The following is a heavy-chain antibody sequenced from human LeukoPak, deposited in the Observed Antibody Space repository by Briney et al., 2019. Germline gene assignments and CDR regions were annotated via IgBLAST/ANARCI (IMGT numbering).Heavy chain of an antibody. CDR2: INPNSGGT. V-gene: IGHV1-2*02. CDR1: GYTFTGYY. Sequence: ASVKVSCKASGYTFTGYYMHWVRQAPGQGLEWMGWINPNSGGTNYAQKFQGRVTMTRDTSISTAYMELRSLRSDDTAVYYCARDSSTTYYFDYWGQGTLVTVSS. J-gene: IGHJ4*02. CDR3: ARDSSTTYYFDY. D-gene: IGHD6-13*01.